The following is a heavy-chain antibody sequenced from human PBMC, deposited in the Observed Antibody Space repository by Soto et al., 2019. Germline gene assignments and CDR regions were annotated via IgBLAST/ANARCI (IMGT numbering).Heavy chain of an antibody. J-gene: IGHJ4*02. CDR3: ARDIAAARFDY. D-gene: IGHD6-13*01. Sequence: QVQLVESGGGVVQPGRSLRLSCAASGFTFSSYGMHWVRQAPGKGLEWVAVIWYDGSNKYYADSVKGRFTISRDNSKNTLYLQMNSLRAEDTAVYYCARDIAAARFDYWGQGTLVTVSS. CDR2: IWYDGSNK. V-gene: IGHV3-33*01. CDR1: GFTFSSYG.